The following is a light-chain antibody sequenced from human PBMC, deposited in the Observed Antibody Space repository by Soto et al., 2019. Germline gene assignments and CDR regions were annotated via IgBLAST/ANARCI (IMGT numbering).Light chain of an antibody. Sequence: EIVLTQSPATLSSSPGERATLSCRASQTVGVRLAWDQNKPGQAPRLIFYEAFNRAAGIPARFSGSVSGTDITLTITDLAPEYFAFYCCHQRQRWAWRFGQGTKVEIE. CDR1: QTVGVR. CDR3: HQRQRWAWR. CDR2: EAF. V-gene: IGKV3-11*01. J-gene: IGKJ1*01.